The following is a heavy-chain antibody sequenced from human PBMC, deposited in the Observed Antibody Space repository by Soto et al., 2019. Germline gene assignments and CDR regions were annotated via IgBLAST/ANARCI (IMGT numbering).Heavy chain of an antibody. D-gene: IGHD2-21*02. V-gene: IGHV1-18*01. CDR3: ARVQTGYCGGDCYSSGAFDI. Sequence: QVQLVQSGAEVKKPGASVKVSCKASGYTFTSYGISWVRQAPGQGLEWMGWISAYNGNTNYAQKLQGRVTMTTDTSTSTAYMELRSLRSDDTAVYYGARVQTGYCGGDCYSSGAFDIWGQGTMVTVSS. CDR2: ISAYNGNT. CDR1: GYTFTSYG. J-gene: IGHJ3*02.